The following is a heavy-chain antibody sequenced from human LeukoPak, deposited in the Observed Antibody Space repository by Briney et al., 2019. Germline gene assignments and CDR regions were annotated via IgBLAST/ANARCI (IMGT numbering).Heavy chain of an antibody. D-gene: IGHD6-13*01. Sequence: ASVKVSCKASGGTFSSYALGWVRQAPGQGLEWMGGIIPIFGTAHYAQKFQGRVMITADKSTSTAYMELSSLRSEDTAVYYCARASSWDPNYYYYMDVWGKGTTVTVSS. CDR3: ARASSWDPNYYYYMDV. J-gene: IGHJ6*03. CDR1: GGTFSSYA. CDR2: IIPIFGTA. V-gene: IGHV1-69*06.